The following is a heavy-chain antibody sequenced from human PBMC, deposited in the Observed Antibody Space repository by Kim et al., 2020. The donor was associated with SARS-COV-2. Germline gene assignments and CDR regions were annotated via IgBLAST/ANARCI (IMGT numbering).Heavy chain of an antibody. D-gene: IGHD5-18*01. CDR3: ARVITAMATGYFDY. Sequence: ASVKVSCKASGYTFTGYYMHWVRQAPGQGLEWMGWINPNSGGTNYAQKFQGRVTMTRDTSISTAYMELSRLRSDDTAVYYCARVITAMATGYFDYWGQGTLVTVSS. V-gene: IGHV1-2*02. CDR2: INPNSGGT. CDR1: GYTFTGYY. J-gene: IGHJ4*02.